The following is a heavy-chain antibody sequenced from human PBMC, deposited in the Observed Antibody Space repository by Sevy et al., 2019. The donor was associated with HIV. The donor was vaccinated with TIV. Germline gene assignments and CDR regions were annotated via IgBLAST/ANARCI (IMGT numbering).Heavy chain of an antibody. J-gene: IGHJ6*02. CDR2: MNSNSGNT. Sequence: ASVKVSCKASGYTFTSYDINWVRQANGQGLEWMGWMNSNSGNTGYAQKFQGRVTMTRNTSISTAYMELSSLRSEDTGVYYCARYYYVSSVYVGFNGMDVLSQGITVTDSS. CDR1: GYTFTSYD. V-gene: IGHV1-8*01. D-gene: IGHD3-22*01. CDR3: ARYYYVSSVYVGFNGMDV.